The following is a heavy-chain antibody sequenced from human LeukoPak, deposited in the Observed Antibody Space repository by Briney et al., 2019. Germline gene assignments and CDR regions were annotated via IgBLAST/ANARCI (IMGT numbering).Heavy chain of an antibody. J-gene: IGHJ4*02. CDR1: GFTFSSYS. CDR2: ISSSSSYI. V-gene: IGHV3-21*01. D-gene: IGHD2-2*02. CDR3: ARVSIRTVTRTFDY. Sequence: GGSLRLSCAASGFTFSSYSMNWVRQAPGKGLEWVSSISSSSSYIYYADSVKGRFTISRDNAKNSLYLQMNSLRAEDTAVYYCARVSIRTVTRTFDYWGQGTLVTVSS.